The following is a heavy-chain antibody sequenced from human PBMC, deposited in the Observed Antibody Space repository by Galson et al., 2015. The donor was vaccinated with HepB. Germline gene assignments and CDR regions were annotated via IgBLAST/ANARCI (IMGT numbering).Heavy chain of an antibody. Sequence: SCAASGFTFSSYAISWVRQAPGQGLEWMGGIIPIFGTANYAQKFQGRVTITADESTSTAYMELSSLRSEDTAVYYCATDTYYYDSSGYYQLPDYWGQGTLVTVSS. CDR3: ATDTYYYDSSGYYQLPDY. V-gene: IGHV1-69*01. D-gene: IGHD3-22*01. CDR2: IIPIFGTA. J-gene: IGHJ4*02. CDR1: GFTFSSYA.